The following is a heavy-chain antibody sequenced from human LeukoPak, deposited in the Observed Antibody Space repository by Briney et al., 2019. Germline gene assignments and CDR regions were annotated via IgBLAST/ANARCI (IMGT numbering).Heavy chain of an antibody. V-gene: IGHV3-23*01. Sequence: GGTLRLSCAASGFTFSSYGMSWVRQAPGKGLEWVSAISGSGGSTYYADSVKGRFTISRDSYKNTLYLQMNSLRAEDAAVYYCAKAPVTTCSGAYCYPFDYWGQGTLVTVSS. D-gene: IGHD2-15*01. CDR3: AKAPVTTCSGAYCYPFDY. CDR2: ISGSGGST. J-gene: IGHJ4*02. CDR1: GFTFSSYG.